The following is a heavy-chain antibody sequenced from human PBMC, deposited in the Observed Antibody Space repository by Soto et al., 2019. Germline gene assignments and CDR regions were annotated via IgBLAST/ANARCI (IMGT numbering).Heavy chain of an antibody. CDR2: ISAYNGNT. CDR1: GYTFTSYG. J-gene: IGHJ5*02. D-gene: IGHD3-10*01. Sequence: QVQLVQSGAEVKKPGASVKVSCKASGYTFTSYGISWVRQTPGQGLEWMGWISAYNGNTNYAQKLQGRVTMTTDTSTSTAYMELRSLRSDDTAVYYCARHWEDTYYYGSGSFGWFDPWGQGTLVTVSS. CDR3: ARHWEDTYYYGSGSFGWFDP. V-gene: IGHV1-18*01.